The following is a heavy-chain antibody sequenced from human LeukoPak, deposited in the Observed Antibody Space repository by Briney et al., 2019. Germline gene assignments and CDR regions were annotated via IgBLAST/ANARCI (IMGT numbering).Heavy chain of an antibody. J-gene: IGHJ3*02. CDR2: INSDGSST. CDR1: GFTFSSYW. V-gene: IGHV3-74*01. Sequence: PGGSLRLSCAASGFTFSSYWMHWVRQAPGKGLVWVSRINSDGSSTSYADSVKGRFTISRDNAKNTLYLQMNSLRAEDTAVYYCARDPYSSGGYGAFDMWGQGTMVTVSS. CDR3: ARDPYSSGGYGAFDM. D-gene: IGHD2-15*01.